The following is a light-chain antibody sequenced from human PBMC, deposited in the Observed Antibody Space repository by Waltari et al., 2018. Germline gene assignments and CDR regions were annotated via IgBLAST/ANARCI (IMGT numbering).Light chain of an antibody. Sequence: DIQMTQSPSTLSASVGDRVTITCRASQSVLFSTNNKNFLAWYQQKPGQPPKLLIYWASTRESGVPDRFSGSGSGTDFTLTISSLQAEDVAVYYCQQYYTTPWTFGQGTKVEIK. CDR1: QSVLFSTNNKNF. J-gene: IGKJ1*01. CDR3: QQYYTTPWT. V-gene: IGKV4-1*01. CDR2: WAS.